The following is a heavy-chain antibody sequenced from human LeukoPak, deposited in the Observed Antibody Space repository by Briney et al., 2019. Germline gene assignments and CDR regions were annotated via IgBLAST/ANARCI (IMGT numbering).Heavy chain of an antibody. CDR2: IYPGDSDT. D-gene: IGHD2-15*01. V-gene: IGHV5-51*01. J-gene: IGHJ4*02. Sequence: HGESLKISCKGSGYGFTSYWIGWVRQMPGKGLEWMGIIYPGDSDTRYSPSFQGQVTISADKSISTAYLQWSSLKASDTAMCYCARHKPRRCSGCTDYGDYWGQGTLVTVSS. CDR1: GYGFTSYW. CDR3: ARHKPRRCSGCTDYGDY.